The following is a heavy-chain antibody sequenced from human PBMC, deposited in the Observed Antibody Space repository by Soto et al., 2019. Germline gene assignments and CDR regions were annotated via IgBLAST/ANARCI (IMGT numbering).Heavy chain of an antibody. Sequence: WGSLRLSCAASGFSFSSYDIQFFRHAPFMSLEWVALISYDGTKENYADSVRGRFTISRDNSKNTLYMQMNSLRVDDTALYYCARGHMVRGFIDGNWFDPWGQGTLVTVSS. J-gene: IGHJ5*02. CDR2: ISYDGTKE. CDR3: ARGHMVRGFIDGNWFDP. V-gene: IGHV3-33*05. CDR1: GFSFSSYD. D-gene: IGHD3-10*01.